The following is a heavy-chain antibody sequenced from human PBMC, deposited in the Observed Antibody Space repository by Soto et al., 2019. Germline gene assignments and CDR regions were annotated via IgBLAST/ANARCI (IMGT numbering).Heavy chain of an antibody. CDR1: GFTFDDYA. CDR2: ISWNSGSI. J-gene: IGHJ4*02. Sequence: EVQLVESGGGLVQPGRSLRLSCAASGFTFDDYAMHWVRQAPGKGLEWVSGISWNSGSIGYADSVKGRFTISRDNAKNSLDRQMNSLRAEDTALYYCAKGGQLLTEGGGYWGQGTLVTVSS. CDR3: AKGGQLLTEGGGY. V-gene: IGHV3-9*01. D-gene: IGHD2-2*01.